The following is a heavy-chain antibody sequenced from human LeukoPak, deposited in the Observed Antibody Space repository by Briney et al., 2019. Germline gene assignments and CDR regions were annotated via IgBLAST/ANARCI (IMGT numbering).Heavy chain of an antibody. CDR1: GYTFTGYY. Sequence: ASVKVSCKASGYTFTGYYMHWVRQAPGQGLEWMGRINPNSGGTNYAQKFQGRVTMTRDTSISTAYMELSRLRSDDTAVYYCAQSIRFSSSYDYWGQGTLVTVSS. V-gene: IGHV1-2*06. J-gene: IGHJ4*02. CDR2: INPNSGGT. CDR3: AQSIRFSSSYDY. D-gene: IGHD6-13*01.